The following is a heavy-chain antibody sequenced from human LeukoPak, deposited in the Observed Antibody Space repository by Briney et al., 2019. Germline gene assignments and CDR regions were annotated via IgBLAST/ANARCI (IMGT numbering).Heavy chain of an antibody. J-gene: IGHJ4*02. CDR3: ARDERITMVRGVSHFDY. D-gene: IGHD3-10*01. CDR2: ISAYNGNT. Sequence: ASVKVSCKASGYTFTSYGISWVRQAPGQGLEWMGWISAYNGNTNYAQKLQGRVTMTTDTSTSTAYMELRSLRSDDTAVYYCARDERITMVRGVSHFDYWGQGTLVTVSS. CDR1: GYTFTSYG. V-gene: IGHV1-18*01.